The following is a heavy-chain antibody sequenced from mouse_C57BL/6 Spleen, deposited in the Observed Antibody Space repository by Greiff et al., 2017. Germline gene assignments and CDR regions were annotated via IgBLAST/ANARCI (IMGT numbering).Heavy chain of an antibody. CDR3: ARRDYYGSVLDY. J-gene: IGHJ2*01. Sequence: DVMLVESGGGLVKPGGSLKLSCAASGFTFSDYGMHWVRQAPEKGLEWVAYISSGSSTIYYADTVKGRFTISRDNAKNTLFLQMTSLRSEDTAMYYCARRDYYGSVLDYWGQGTTLTVSS. CDR1: GFTFSDYG. D-gene: IGHD1-1*01. V-gene: IGHV5-17*01. CDR2: ISSGSSTI.